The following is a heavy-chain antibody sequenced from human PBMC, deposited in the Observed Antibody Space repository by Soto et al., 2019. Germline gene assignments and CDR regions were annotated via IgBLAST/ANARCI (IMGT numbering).Heavy chain of an antibody. D-gene: IGHD3-10*01. V-gene: IGHV4-31*03. J-gene: IGHJ5*02. CDR1: GGSINSGGYY. CDR2: IYYMGST. Sequence: QVRLQESGPGLVKPSQTLSLTCSVSGGSINSGGYYWSWIRQLPGKGLEYLGYIYYMGSTYYNPSLKSRATTSLDTSKNQFSLTLTSVTAADTAVYYCAREVFASGTGRFDPWGQGTLVTVSS. CDR3: AREVFASGTGRFDP.